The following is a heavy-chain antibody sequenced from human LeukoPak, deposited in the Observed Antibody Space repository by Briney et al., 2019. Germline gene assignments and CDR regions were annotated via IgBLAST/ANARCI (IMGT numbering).Heavy chain of an antibody. CDR1: GFTFSSYA. CDR3: ARGGSDYVWGSYRPNFDY. Sequence: GGSLRLSCAASGFTFSSYAMHWVRQAPGKGLEWVAVIWYDGSNKYYADSVKGRFTISRDNSKNTLYLQMNSLRAEDTAVYYCARGGSDYVWGSYRPNFDYWGQGTLVTVSS. V-gene: IGHV3-33*08. J-gene: IGHJ4*02. CDR2: IWYDGSNK. D-gene: IGHD3-16*02.